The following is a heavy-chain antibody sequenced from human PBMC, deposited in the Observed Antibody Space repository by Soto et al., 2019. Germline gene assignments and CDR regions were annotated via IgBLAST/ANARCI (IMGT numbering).Heavy chain of an antibody. CDR2: THPGDSET. CDR1: VDSFNTYW. J-gene: IGHJ6*02. V-gene: IGHV5-51*01. Sequence: ESLKISCKGSVDSFNTYWIAWVRQMPGKGLEWMGITHPGDSETRYSPSFEGQVTISADKSISTAYLQWSSLKASDTAMYYCARQGRDGHNQGYGMDVWGQGTTVTVSS. CDR3: ARQGRDGHNQGYGMDV.